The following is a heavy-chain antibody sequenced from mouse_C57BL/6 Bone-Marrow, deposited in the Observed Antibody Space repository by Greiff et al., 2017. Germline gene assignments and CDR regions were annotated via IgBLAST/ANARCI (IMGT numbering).Heavy chain of an antibody. CDR2: IYPRSGNT. Sequence: VPLPPSGAELARPGASVKLSCKASGYTFTSYGLSWVNQSTGQGLEWIGEIYPRSGNTYYNEKFKGKATLTADKSSSTAYMELRSLTSEDSAVYFCARYYGDYWGQGTTLTVSS. V-gene: IGHV1-81*01. J-gene: IGHJ2*01. CDR3: ARYYGDY. CDR1: GYTFTSYG.